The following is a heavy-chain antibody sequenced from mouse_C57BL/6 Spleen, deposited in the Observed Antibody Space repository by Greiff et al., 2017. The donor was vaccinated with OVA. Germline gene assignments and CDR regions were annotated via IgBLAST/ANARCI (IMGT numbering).Heavy chain of an antibody. CDR3: ARFDWYFDV. J-gene: IGHJ1*03. V-gene: IGHV3-6*01. CDR1: GYSITSGYY. Sequence: EVQLQQSGPGLVKPSQSLSLTCSVTGYSITSGYYWNWIRQFPGNKLEWMGYISYDGSNNYNPSLKNRISITRDTSKNQFFLKLNSVTTEDTATYYCARFDWYFDVWGTGTTVTVSS. CDR2: ISYDGSN.